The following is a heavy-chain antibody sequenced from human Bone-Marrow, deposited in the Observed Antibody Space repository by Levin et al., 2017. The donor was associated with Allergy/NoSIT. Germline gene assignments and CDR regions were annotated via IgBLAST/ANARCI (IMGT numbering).Heavy chain of an antibody. CDR3: AKGGSYSRSPLDY. CDR1: GFIFSNYA. V-gene: IGHV3-23*01. CDR2: ISVGGGGT. J-gene: IGHJ4*02. Sequence: GGSLRLSCAASGFIFSNYAMSWVRQAPGEGLEWVSSISVGGGGTYYADSVKGRFAISRDDSKNTLYLQMNGLRAADTAIYYCAKGGSYSRSPLDYWGQGTLVTVSS. D-gene: IGHD6-6*01.